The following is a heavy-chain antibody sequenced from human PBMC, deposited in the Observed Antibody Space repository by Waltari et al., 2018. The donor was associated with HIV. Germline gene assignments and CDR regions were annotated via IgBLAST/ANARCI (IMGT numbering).Heavy chain of an antibody. V-gene: IGHV1-69*04. CDR3: ARGGLREYYFDY. CDR2: IIPILGIA. D-gene: IGHD5-12*01. J-gene: IGHJ4*02. Sequence: QVQLVQSGAAVKKPGSSVKVSCKASGGTFSSYAISWVRQAPGQGLEWMGRIIPILGIANYAQKFQGRVTITADKSTSTAYMELSSLRSEDTAVYYCARGGLREYYFDYWGQGTLVTVSS. CDR1: GGTFSSYA.